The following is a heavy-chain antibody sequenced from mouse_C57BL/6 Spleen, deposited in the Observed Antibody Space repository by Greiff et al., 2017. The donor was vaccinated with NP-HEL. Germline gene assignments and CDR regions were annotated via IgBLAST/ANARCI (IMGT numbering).Heavy chain of an antibody. V-gene: IGHV5-6*01. CDR2: ISSGGSYT. CDR1: GFTFSSYG. CDR3: ARQELNFDY. J-gene: IGHJ2*01. Sequence: EVQLQQSGGDLVKPGGSLKLSCAASGFTFSSYGMSWVRQTPDKRLEWVATISSGGSYTYYPDSVKGRFTISRDNAKNTLYLQMSSLKSEDTAMYYCARQELNFDYWGQGTTLTVSS.